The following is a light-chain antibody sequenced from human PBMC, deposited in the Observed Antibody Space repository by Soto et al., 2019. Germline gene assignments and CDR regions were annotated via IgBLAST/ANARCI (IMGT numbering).Light chain of an antibody. CDR2: EDN. CDR1: SGSIASNY. V-gene: IGLV6-57*01. CDR3: QSYDSSNSYVV. Sequence: NFMLTQPHSVSESPGKTVTISCTRSSGSIASNYVQWYQQRPGSSPTTVIYEDNQRPYGVPDRFSGSIDSSSNSASLTISGLKTEDEADYYCQSYDSSNSYVVFGGGTKLTVL. J-gene: IGLJ2*01.